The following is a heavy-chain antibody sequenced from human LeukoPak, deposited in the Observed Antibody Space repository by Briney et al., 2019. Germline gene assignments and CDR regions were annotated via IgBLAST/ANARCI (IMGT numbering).Heavy chain of an antibody. Sequence: ASVKVSCKASGYTFTSYYTHWVRQAPGQGLEWMGIINPSGGSTSYAQKFQGRVTMTRDTSTSTVYMELSSLRSEDTAVYYCARDQLTTVTSRHYYYYYGMDVWGQGTTVTVSS. CDR2: INPSGGST. CDR3: ARDQLTTVTSRHYYYYYGMDV. CDR1: GYTFTSYY. J-gene: IGHJ6*02. D-gene: IGHD4-17*01. V-gene: IGHV1-46*01.